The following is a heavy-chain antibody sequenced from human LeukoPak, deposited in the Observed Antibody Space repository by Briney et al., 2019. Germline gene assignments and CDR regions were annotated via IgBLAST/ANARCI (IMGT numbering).Heavy chain of an antibody. D-gene: IGHD3-16*01. V-gene: IGHV4-61*02. J-gene: IGHJ4*02. CDR3: ARDEEKDRGCLLVH. Sequence: SETLSLTCTVSGGSISSGTYYWSWIRQSAGKGLEWIGRMYTSGSTNYNPSLRSRVTISADTSKNQFFLKLSSVTAADTAVYYCARDEEKDRGCLLVHWGQGTLVTVSS. CDR2: MYTSGST. CDR1: GGSISSGTYY.